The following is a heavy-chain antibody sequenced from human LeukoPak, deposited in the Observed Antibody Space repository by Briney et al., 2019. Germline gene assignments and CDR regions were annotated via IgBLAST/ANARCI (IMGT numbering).Heavy chain of an antibody. CDR3: VRVVTTGSGWYHFDT. J-gene: IGHJ4*02. CDR1: GFSIIDHH. CDR2: SATTKPNSYTT. Sequence: GGSLRLSCAGAGFSIIDHHMDWVRQAPGEGLEWIGRSATTKPNSYTTQYAASVRGRFTISRDDSQNSLYLLLNSLKPEDTAVYFCVRVVTTGSGWYHFDTWGLGTLVTVSS. V-gene: IGHV3-72*01. D-gene: IGHD6-13*01.